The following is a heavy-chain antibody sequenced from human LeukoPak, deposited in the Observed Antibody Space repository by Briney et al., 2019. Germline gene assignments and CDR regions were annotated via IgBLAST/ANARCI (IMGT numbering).Heavy chain of an antibody. D-gene: IGHD3-10*01. V-gene: IGHV1-3*03. Sequence: ASVKVSCKASGYTFTSYAMHWVRQAPGQRLEWMGWINAGNGNTKYSQEFQGRVTITRDTSASTAYMELSSLRSEDMAVYYCARYGSGDPGAFDIWGQGTMVTVSS. CDR2: INAGNGNT. CDR3: ARYGSGDPGAFDI. CDR1: GYTFTSYA. J-gene: IGHJ3*02.